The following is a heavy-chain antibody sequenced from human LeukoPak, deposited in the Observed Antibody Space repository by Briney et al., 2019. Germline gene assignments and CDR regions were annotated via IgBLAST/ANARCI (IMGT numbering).Heavy chain of an antibody. CDR1: GGSISSSSYY. V-gene: IGHV4-39*01. D-gene: IGHD3-10*01. Sequence: PSETLSLTCTVSGGSISSSSYYWGWIRQPPGKGLEWIGSIYYSGSTSYNPSLKSRVTISVDTSKNQSSLKLSSVTAADTAVYYCARQGRYYYGSGSYRLFDYWGQGTLVTVSS. CDR3: ARQGRYYYGSGSYRLFDY. J-gene: IGHJ4*02. CDR2: IYYSGST.